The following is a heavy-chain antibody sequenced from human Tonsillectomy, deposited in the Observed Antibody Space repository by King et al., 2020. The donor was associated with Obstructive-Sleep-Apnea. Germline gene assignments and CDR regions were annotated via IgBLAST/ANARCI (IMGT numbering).Heavy chain of an antibody. D-gene: IGHD6-13*01. CDR3: AREYSSRWFLDN. J-gene: IGHJ4*02. Sequence: VQLVESGGGVVQPGRSLRLSCAASGFSFSIYALHWVRQAPGKGLEWVSVISYDGSSKFYADSVMGRFTISRDNSKNTLFLQMNSLRPEDTAVYYCAREYSSRWFLDNWGQGTLVTVSS. V-gene: IGHV3-30-3*01. CDR2: ISYDGSSK. CDR1: GFSFSIYA.